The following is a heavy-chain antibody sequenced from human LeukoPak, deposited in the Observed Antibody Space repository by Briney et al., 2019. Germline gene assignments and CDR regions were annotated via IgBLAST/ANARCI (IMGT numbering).Heavy chain of an antibody. J-gene: IGHJ4*02. D-gene: IGHD1-26*01. CDR2: INPSGGST. V-gene: IGHV1-46*01. CDR1: VYTFTSYY. CDR3: ARSSGSSGGVDY. Sequence: ASVKLSCKASVYTFTSYYMHWVRHAPGQGLEWMGIINPSGGSTSYEQKFPSRVTMTRDTSTSTVYMELSSLRSEDTAEYYCARSSGSSGGVDYWCQETLVAVAS.